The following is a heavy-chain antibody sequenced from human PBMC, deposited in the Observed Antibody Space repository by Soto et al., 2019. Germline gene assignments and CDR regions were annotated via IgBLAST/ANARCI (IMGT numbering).Heavy chain of an antibody. CDR2: INHSGST. Sequence: QVQLQQWGAGLLKPSETLSLTCAVYGGSFSGYYWSWIRQPPGKGLEWIGEINHSGSTNYNPSLKSRVTISVDTSKNQFSLKLSCVTAAETAVYYCARRRSGCSGGSCYYVDYWGQGTLVTVSS. V-gene: IGHV4-34*01. CDR3: ARRRSGCSGGSCYYVDY. J-gene: IGHJ4*02. CDR1: GGSFSGYY. D-gene: IGHD2-15*01.